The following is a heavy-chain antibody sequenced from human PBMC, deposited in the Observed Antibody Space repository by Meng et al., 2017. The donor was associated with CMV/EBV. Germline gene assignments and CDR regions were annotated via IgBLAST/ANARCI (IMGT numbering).Heavy chain of an antibody. CDR1: GFTFSSYA. V-gene: IGHV3-30-3*01. Sequence: GESLKISCAASGFTFSSYAMHWVRQAPGKGLEWVAVISYDGSNKYYADSVKGRFTISRDNSKNTLYLQMNSLRAEDTAVYYCARDVASQWPSYYFDYWGQGTLVTVSS. CDR2: ISYDGSNK. J-gene: IGHJ4*02. CDR3: ARDVASQWPSYYFDY. D-gene: IGHD6-19*01.